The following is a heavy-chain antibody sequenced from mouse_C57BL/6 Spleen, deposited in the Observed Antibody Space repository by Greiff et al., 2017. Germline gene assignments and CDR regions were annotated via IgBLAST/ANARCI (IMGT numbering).Heavy chain of an antibody. Sequence: EVQLVESGGGLVKPGGSLKLSCAASGFTFSSYTMSWVRQTPEKRLEWVATISGGGGNTYYPDSVKGRFTISRDNAKNTLYLQMSSLRSEDTALYYCARRPGGSWYFDVWGTGTTVTVSS. J-gene: IGHJ1*03. V-gene: IGHV5-9*01. CDR2: ISGGGGNT. D-gene: IGHD1-1*02. CDR3: ARRPGGSWYFDV. CDR1: GFTFSSYT.